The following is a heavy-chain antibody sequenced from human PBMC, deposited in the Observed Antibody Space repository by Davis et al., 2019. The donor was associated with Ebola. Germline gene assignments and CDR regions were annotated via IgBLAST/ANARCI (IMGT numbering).Heavy chain of an antibody. J-gene: IGHJ6*02. Sequence: PGGSLRLSCAASGFTFSSYSMNWVRQAPGKGLEWVSSISSSSSYIYYADSVKGRFTISRDNAKNSLYLQMNSLRAEDTAVYYCARDKWLVSYYYGMDVWGQGTTVTVSS. CDR3: ARDKWLVSYYYGMDV. CDR2: ISSSSSYI. V-gene: IGHV3-21*01. CDR1: GFTFSSYS. D-gene: IGHD6-19*01.